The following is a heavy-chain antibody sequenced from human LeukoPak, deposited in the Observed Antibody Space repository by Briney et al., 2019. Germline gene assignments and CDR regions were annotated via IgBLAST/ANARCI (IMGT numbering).Heavy chain of an antibody. J-gene: IGHJ4*02. CDR3: TRDTPPLSRDGYNLEKKGY. V-gene: IGHV3-73*01. D-gene: IGHD5-24*01. CDR2: IRSKANSYAT. Sequence: GGSLRLSCAASGFTFSGSAMHWVRQISGKGLEWVGRIRSKANSYATVYAASVKGRFTISRDDSKNTAYLQMNSLKTEDTAVYYCTRDTPPLSRDGYNLEKKGYWGQGTLVTVSS. CDR1: GFTFSGSA.